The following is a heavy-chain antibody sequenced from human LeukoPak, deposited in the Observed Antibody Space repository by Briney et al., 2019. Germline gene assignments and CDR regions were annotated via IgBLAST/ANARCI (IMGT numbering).Heavy chain of an antibody. CDR3: AKDLVVGALDY. D-gene: IGHD1-26*01. CDR2: ISGSGGST. Sequence: ESGGSLRLSCAASGFTFSSYAMTWIRQAPGKGLEWVSSISGSGGSTDYADSVKGRFTISGDNSRNMVFLQMNSLRADDTAVYYCAKDLVVGALDYWGQGTLVTVSS. J-gene: IGHJ4*02. V-gene: IGHV3-23*01. CDR1: GFTFSSYA.